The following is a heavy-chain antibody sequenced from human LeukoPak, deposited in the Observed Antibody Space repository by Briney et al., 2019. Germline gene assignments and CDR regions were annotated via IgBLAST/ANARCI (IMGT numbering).Heavy chain of an antibody. V-gene: IGHV3-53*01. Sequence: GGSLRLSCEASGFSITDNYMSWVRQAPGKGLEWLSVIYNNGNIYYRDSVKSRFSISRDISKNTVYLQMSSLTVDDTAMYYCARASWGYDFDNWGQGTLVAVSS. CDR3: ARASWGYDFDN. D-gene: IGHD7-27*01. J-gene: IGHJ4*02. CDR2: IYNNGNI. CDR1: GFSITDNY.